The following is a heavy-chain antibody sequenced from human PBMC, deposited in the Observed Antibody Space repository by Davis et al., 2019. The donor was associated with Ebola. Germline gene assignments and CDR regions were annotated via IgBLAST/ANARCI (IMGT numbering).Heavy chain of an antibody. D-gene: IGHD6-13*01. CDR1: GYTFTSYG. CDR3: ARGLPLIAAAGTLWFDP. CDR2: ISAYNGNT. V-gene: IGHV1-18*01. Sequence: ASVKVSCKASGYTFTSYGISWVRQAPGQGLEWMGWISAYNGNTNYAQKLQGRVTITRDTSASTAYMELSSLRSEDTAVYYCARGLPLIAAAGTLWFDPWGQGTLVTVSS. J-gene: IGHJ5*02.